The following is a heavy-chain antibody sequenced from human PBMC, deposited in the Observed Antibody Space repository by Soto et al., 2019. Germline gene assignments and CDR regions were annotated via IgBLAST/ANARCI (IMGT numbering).Heavy chain of an antibody. Sequence: SVEVSCKASGGTFSSYAISWVRQAPGQGLEWMGGITPIFGTANYAQKFQGRVTITADESTSTAYMELSSLRSEDTAVYYCVRDFEGSYGYGPFDYWGQGTLVTVSS. J-gene: IGHJ4*02. D-gene: IGHD5-18*01. CDR1: GGTFSSYA. CDR3: VRDFEGSYGYGPFDY. CDR2: ITPIFGTA. V-gene: IGHV1-69*13.